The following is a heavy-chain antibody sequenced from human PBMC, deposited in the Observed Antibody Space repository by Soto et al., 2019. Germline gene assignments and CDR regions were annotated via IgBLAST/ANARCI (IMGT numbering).Heavy chain of an antibody. J-gene: IGHJ4*02. CDR1: GFTFSSYA. Sequence: DVQLLESGGGLVQPGGSLRLSCAASGFTFSSYAMSWVRQAPGKGLEWVSGVSGGGGSTYYADSVKGRFTISRDNSKNTLYLQMNGLRAEDMAVYYCAKDRGSVGYCSGGSCHSDYWGQGTLVAVSS. V-gene: IGHV3-23*01. D-gene: IGHD2-15*01. CDR2: VSGGGGST. CDR3: AKDRGSVGYCSGGSCHSDY.